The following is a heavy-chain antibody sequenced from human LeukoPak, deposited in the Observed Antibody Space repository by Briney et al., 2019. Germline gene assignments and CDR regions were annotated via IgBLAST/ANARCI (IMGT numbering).Heavy chain of an antibody. CDR1: GASISRGSYY. CDR3: ARESCNGASCFRAKGFYYFYMDV. J-gene: IGHJ6*03. Sequence: SQTLSLTRSVSGASISRGSYYWSWIRQPAGKGLEWIGRIYTSGDTNYNPSLESRVTISVDTSQSQLSLRLTSVTVADTAMYYCARESCNGASCFRAKGFYYFYMDVWGKGTTVTVSS. V-gene: IGHV4-61*02. CDR2: IYTSGDT. D-gene: IGHD2-15*01.